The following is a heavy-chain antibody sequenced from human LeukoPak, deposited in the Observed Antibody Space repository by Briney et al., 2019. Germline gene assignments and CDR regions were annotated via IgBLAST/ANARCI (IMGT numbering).Heavy chain of an antibody. CDR2: MNPNSGNT. CDR3: ARVPAVRGGTQAQRRNWFDP. Sequence: ASVKVSCKASGYTFTSYDINWVRQATGQGLEWMGWMNPNSGNTGYAQKFQGRVTMTRNTSISTAYMELSSLRSEDTAVYYCARVPAVRGGTQAQRRNWFDPWGQGTLVTVSS. V-gene: IGHV1-8*01. D-gene: IGHD3-10*01. CDR1: GYTFTSYD. J-gene: IGHJ5*02.